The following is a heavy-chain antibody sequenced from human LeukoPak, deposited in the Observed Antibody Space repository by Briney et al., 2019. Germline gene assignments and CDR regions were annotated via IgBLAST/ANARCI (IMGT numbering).Heavy chain of an antibody. CDR2: IRNDGNNK. Sequence: PGGSLRLSCAASKVIFSNYGMHWVRQAPGKGLEWVAFIRNDGNNKDYADSVKGRFTISRDNSKNTLFLQMNSLRVEDTAVYYCVQTGGSGSYNYFDFWGQGALVTVSS. CDR3: VQTGGSGSYNYFDF. J-gene: IGHJ4*02. D-gene: IGHD3-10*01. CDR1: KVIFSNYG. V-gene: IGHV3-30*02.